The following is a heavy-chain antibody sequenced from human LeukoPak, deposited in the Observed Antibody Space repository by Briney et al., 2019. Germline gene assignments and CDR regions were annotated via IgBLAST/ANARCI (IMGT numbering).Heavy chain of an antibody. J-gene: IGHJ3*02. CDR1: GFTFSSYA. CDR2: ISGSGGST. D-gene: IGHD6-13*01. Sequence: PGGSLRLSCAASGFTFSSYAMSWVRQAPGKGLEWVSAISGSGGSTYYADSVKGRFTISGDNSKHTLYLQMNSLRAEDTAVYYCAKVIAAAGLEDAFDIWGQGTMVTVSS. V-gene: IGHV3-23*01. CDR3: AKVIAAAGLEDAFDI.